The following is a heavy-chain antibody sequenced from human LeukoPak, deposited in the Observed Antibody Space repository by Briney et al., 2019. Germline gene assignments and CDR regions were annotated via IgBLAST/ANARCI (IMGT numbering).Heavy chain of an antibody. J-gene: IGHJ4*02. D-gene: IGHD5-24*01. CDR1: GYIFTCYW. CDR2: IYHGDSDT. V-gene: IGHV5-51*01. Sequence: GASLQISCQGSGYIFTCYWIGRVRQVPGKGLELMGIIYHGDSDTRYSPSFQRQVTITADKYISTVYQQWSSLKASDTAMYYGARQAKMATITGPFDYWGQGTLVTVSS. CDR3: ARQAKMATITGPFDY.